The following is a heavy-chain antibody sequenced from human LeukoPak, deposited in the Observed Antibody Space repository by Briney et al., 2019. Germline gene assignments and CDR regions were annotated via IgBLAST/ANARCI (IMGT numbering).Heavy chain of an antibody. CDR3: TRLPNYHVGAEGYYYFDY. J-gene: IGHJ4*02. CDR1: GGSISGTNW. CDR2: ISLAGQT. V-gene: IGHV4-4*02. D-gene: IGHD2-15*01. Sequence: SGTLSLTCGVSGGSISGTNWWSWVRQPPGQGLEWIGEISLAGQTNYNPSLNGRVTISVDTSKNQFSLKLSSVTAADTTVYFCTRLPNYHVGAEGYYYFDYWGQGTLVTVSS.